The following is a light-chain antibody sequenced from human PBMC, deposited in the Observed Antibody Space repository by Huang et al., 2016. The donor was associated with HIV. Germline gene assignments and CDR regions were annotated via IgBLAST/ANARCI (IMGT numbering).Light chain of an antibody. V-gene: IGKV3-15*01. Sequence: EIVMTQSPAFLSASPGERATLSCRASQTVGTNLAWYKQKPGQAPRLLIYGASTRATGISVRFSGSGSGTEFTLTISSLQSEDFAVNYCHQYSGWPPGTFGQGTKLEIK. CDR3: HQYSGWPPGT. CDR2: GAS. J-gene: IGKJ2*01. CDR1: QTVGTN.